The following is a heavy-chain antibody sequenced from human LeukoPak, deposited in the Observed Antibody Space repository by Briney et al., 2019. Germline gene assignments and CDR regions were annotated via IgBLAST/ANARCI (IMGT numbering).Heavy chain of an antibody. CDR3: ARAFHYDGSGSYYLGAFDI. D-gene: IGHD3-10*01. CDR1: GGSISSGGYS. J-gene: IGHJ3*02. CDR2: IYHSGST. V-gene: IGHV4-30-2*01. Sequence: PSQTLSLTCAVSGGSISSGGYSWSWTRPPPGKGLEWIGYIYHSGSTYYNPSLNSRVTISVNRSNNQFSLMLSSVTAADTAVYYCARAFHYDGSGSYYLGAFDIWGQGTMVTVSS.